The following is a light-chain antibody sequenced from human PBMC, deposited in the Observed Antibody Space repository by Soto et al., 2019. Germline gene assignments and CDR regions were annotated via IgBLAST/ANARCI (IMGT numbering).Light chain of an antibody. V-gene: IGKV3-15*01. CDR3: QQYNNWPYT. Sequence: EIVLTQSPATLSLSPGERATLSCRASQSVISYLTWYQQKPGQAPRLLIYGASSRATGTPARFSGSGSGTEFTLTISSLQSEDFAVYYCQQYNNWPYTFGLGTKLEMK. J-gene: IGKJ2*01. CDR1: QSVISY. CDR2: GAS.